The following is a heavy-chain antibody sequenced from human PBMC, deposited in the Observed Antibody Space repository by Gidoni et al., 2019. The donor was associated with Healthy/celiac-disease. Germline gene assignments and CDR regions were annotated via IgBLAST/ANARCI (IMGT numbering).Heavy chain of an antibody. D-gene: IGHD2-2*01. CDR2: INHSGST. CDR1: GGSFSGYY. Sequence: QVQLQQWGAGLLKPSETLSLTCAVYGGSFSGYYWSWIRQPPGKGLEWIGEINHSGSTNYNPSLKSRVTISVDTSKSQFSLKLSSVTAADTAVYYCARGSGAGGYCSSTSCPGYSGYDRDFDYWGQGTLVTVSS. J-gene: IGHJ4*02. V-gene: IGHV4-34*01. CDR3: ARGSGAGGYCSSTSCPGYSGYDRDFDY.